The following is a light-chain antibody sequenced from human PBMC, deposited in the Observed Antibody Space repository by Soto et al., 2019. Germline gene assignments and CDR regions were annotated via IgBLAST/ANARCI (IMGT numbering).Light chain of an antibody. CDR3: QQYHDIPPT. J-gene: IGKJ4*01. CDR1: QDISNY. Sequence: DIQMAQSPSSLSASVGDRVTITWQASQDISNYLNWYQQKPGKAPNLLIYDALSLETAVPSRFSGGGSGTAYTFTISSLQPEDVATYYCQQYHDIPPTFGGGTKVEI. CDR2: DAL. V-gene: IGKV1-33*01.